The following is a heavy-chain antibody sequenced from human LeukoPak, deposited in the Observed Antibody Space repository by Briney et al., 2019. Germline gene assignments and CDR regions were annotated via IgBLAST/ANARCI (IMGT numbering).Heavy chain of an antibody. Sequence: SETLSLTCTVYGVSITSSDFYWGWIRQPPGKGLEWIATISYSGRTYYNPSLKTRLTISVDTSKNQFALKLLSVAASDTAVYYCARLKSYCGGDCYPDQFHNWGQGTLVTVSS. J-gene: IGHJ4*02. D-gene: IGHD2-21*02. CDR1: GVSITSSDFY. CDR3: ARLKSYCGGDCYPDQFHN. V-gene: IGHV4-39*01. CDR2: ISYSGRT.